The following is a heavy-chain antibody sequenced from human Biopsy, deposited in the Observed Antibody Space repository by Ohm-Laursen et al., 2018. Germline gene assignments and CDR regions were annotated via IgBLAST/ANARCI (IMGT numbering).Heavy chain of an antibody. Sequence: SVKVSCKSSGNTFATYHIHWVRQAPGQGLEWMGVISPSGATTSFSQKFQGRITMTRDTSTSTVYMDLNSLGSEDTAVYYCARAGVGSDGTDSYYYGMDVWGPGTTVTVSS. CDR3: ARAGVGSDGTDSYYYGMDV. CDR2: ISPSGATT. V-gene: IGHV1-46*01. CDR1: GNTFATYH. J-gene: IGHJ6*02. D-gene: IGHD5-24*01.